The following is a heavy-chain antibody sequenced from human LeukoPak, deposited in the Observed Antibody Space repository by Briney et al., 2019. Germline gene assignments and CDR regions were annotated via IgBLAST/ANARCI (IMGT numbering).Heavy chain of an antibody. D-gene: IGHD1-26*01. CDR1: GFTFNDYY. J-gene: IGHJ4*02. Sequence: GGSLRLSCAASGFTFNDYYMSWIRQAPGKGLEWVSAISGSGGSTYYADSVKGRFTISRDNSKNTLYLQLNSLRAEDTAVYYCAKEASGSYHSRFDYWGQGTLVTVSS. CDR2: ISGSGGST. CDR3: AKEASGSYHSRFDY. V-gene: IGHV3-23*01.